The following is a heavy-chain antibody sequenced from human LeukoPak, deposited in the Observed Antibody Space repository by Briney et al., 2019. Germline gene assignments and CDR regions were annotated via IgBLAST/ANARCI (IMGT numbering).Heavy chain of an antibody. CDR3: ARGPYSYDSSGAFDI. J-gene: IGHJ3*02. CDR1: GDSISSGDYY. V-gene: IGHV4-61*02. Sequence: SQTLSLTCTVSGDSISSGDYYWSWIRQPAGKGLEWIGRISSSGSTNYNPSLKTRFTISVDTSKNQFSLKLSSVTAADTAVYFCARGPYSYDSSGAFDIWGQGTMVTVSS. D-gene: IGHD3-22*01. CDR2: ISSSGST.